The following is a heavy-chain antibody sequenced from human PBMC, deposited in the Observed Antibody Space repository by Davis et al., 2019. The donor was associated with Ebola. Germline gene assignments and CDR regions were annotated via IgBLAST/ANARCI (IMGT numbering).Heavy chain of an antibody. V-gene: IGHV6-1*01. J-gene: IGHJ4*02. D-gene: IGHD6-19*01. CDR1: GDSVSTAG. CDR3: ARGWLASGFDS. CDR2: TYYTSKWYN. Sequence: HSQTLSLTCAISGDSVSTAGWHWIRHSPSRGLEWLGRTYYTSKWYNHYASSVKSRTTINPDTSKNQFSLQLNSVTPEDTAVYYCARGWLASGFDSWGQGTLVTVSS.